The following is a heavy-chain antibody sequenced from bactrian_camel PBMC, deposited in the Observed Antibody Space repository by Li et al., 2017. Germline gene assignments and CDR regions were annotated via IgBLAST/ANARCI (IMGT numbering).Heavy chain of an antibody. D-gene: IGHD2*01. Sequence: HVQLVESGGGLVQPGGSLRLSCAASGFTFSSYWMYWVRQAPGKGIEWVSTINTGGGTTYYSDSLKGRFTVSRDNAKNTVYLQMNSLKPEDTAVYYCVRDLLSYWGQGTQVTVS. CDR3: VRDLLSY. CDR2: INTGGGTT. J-gene: IGHJ4*01. V-gene: IGHV3S1*01. CDR1: GFTFSSYW.